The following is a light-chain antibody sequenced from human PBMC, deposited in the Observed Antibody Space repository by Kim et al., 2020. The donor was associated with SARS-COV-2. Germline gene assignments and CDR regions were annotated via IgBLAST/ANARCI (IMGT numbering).Light chain of an antibody. CDR2: AAS. Sequence: ASVGDRVTITCRASQGISNDLAWYQQKPGKVPKLLIYAASALRSGVPFRFSGSGSETDFTLTISSLQPEDAASYYCQKYNGAPWAFGQGTKVDIK. CDR1: QGISND. J-gene: IGKJ1*01. V-gene: IGKV1-27*01. CDR3: QKYNGAPWA.